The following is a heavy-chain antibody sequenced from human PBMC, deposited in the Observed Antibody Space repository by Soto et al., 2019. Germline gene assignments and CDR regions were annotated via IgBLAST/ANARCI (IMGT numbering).Heavy chain of an antibody. Sequence: QVHLMQSGAEVKSPGASVRVSCKASGYTFSSYGVSWVRQAPGQGLEFMGWISVYNGHTNYAQKFQGRVTMTTDTSTNTAYMELRSLRSADTAVYFCARCDFGDYVPPLNHWGKGTLVTVSA. J-gene: IGHJ5*02. CDR2: ISVYNGHT. CDR3: ARCDFGDYVPPLNH. CDR1: GYTFSSYG. V-gene: IGHV1-18*01. D-gene: IGHD4-17*01.